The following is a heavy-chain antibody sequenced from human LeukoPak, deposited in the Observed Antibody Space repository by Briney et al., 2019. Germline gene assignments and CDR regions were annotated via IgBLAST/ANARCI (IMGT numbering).Heavy chain of an antibody. V-gene: IGHV3-7*01. J-gene: IGHJ4*02. CDR2: INEDGSEK. Sequence: GGSLRLSCAASGFTFSSYSMNWVRQAPGKGLEWVANINEDGSEKYYMDSVKGRFTISRDNAKNSLYLQMNSLRAEDTAFYYCARDWWDSSGYYDYWGQGTLVTVSS. D-gene: IGHD3-22*01. CDR3: ARDWWDSSGYYDY. CDR1: GFTFSSYS.